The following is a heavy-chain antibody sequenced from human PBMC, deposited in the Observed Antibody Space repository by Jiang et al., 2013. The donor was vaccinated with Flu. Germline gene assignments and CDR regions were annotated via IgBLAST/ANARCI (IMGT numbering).Heavy chain of an antibody. CDR2: INHSGRA. CDR3: ARHKLNARAFEY. V-gene: IGHV4-34*01. Sequence: LLKPSETLSLTCAVYGGSFSDYYWNWIRQPPGKGLEWIGQINHSGRANYNPSLKSRVTISVDTSKKQLSLKLSSVTAADTAVHYCARHKLNARAFEYWGQGTLVTVSS. D-gene: IGHD1-1*01. CDR1: GGSFSDYY. J-gene: IGHJ4*02.